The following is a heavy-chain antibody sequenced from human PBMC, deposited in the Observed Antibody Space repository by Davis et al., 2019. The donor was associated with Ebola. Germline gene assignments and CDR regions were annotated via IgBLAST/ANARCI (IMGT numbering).Heavy chain of an antibody. J-gene: IGHJ4*02. D-gene: IGHD4-17*01. CDR3: ARDGYGDYSYDY. Sequence: PSETLSLTCTVSGGSISSSSYYWGWIRQPPGKGLEWIGSIYYSGSTYYNPSLKSRVTISVDTSKNQFSLKLSSVTAADTAVYYCARDGYGDYSYDYWGQGTLVTVSS. V-gene: IGHV4-39*07. CDR2: IYYSGST. CDR1: GGSISSSSYY.